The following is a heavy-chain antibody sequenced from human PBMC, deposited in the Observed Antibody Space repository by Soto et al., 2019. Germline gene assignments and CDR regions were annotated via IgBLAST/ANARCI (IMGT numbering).Heavy chain of an antibody. J-gene: IGHJ6*03. Sequence: GGSLRLSCAASGFTFTTYWMHWVRQAPGKGLVWVSRIESDGSSTNYADSVKGRFTISRDNAKNTLYLQMNSLGAEDTAVYYCARGGLRAYYMDVWGKGTMVTVSS. V-gene: IGHV3-74*01. CDR2: IESDGSST. CDR3: ARGGLRAYYMDV. D-gene: IGHD3-16*01. CDR1: GFTFTTYW.